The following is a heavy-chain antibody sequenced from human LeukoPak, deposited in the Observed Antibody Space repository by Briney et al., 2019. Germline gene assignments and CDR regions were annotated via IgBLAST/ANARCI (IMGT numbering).Heavy chain of an antibody. CDR1: GFTSSSYG. CDR3: AKDSSSFAPYYFDY. V-gene: IGHV3-30*18. D-gene: IGHD6-6*01. J-gene: IGHJ4*02. CDR2: ISYDGSNK. Sequence: QPGRSLRLSCAASGFTSSSYGMHWVRQAPGKGLEWVAVISYDGSNKYYADSVKGRFTISRDNSKNTLYLQMNSLRAEDTAVYYCAKDSSSFAPYYFDYWGQGTLVTVSS.